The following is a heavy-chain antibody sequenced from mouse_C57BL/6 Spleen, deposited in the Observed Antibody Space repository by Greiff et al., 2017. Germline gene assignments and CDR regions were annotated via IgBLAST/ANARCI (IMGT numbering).Heavy chain of an antibody. CDR1: GFNIKDDY. D-gene: IGHD2-5*01. V-gene: IGHV14-4*01. Sequence: VHVKQSEAELVRPGASVKLSCTASGFNIKDDYMHWVKQRPEQGLEWIGWIDPENGDTEYASKFQGKATITADTSSNTAYLQLSSLTSEDTAVYYCTHYSNPWFAYWGQGTLVTVSA. CDR3: THYSNPWFAY. J-gene: IGHJ3*01. CDR2: IDPENGDT.